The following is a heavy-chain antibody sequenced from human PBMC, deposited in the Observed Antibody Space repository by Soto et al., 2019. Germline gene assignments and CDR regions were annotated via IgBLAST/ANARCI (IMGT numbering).Heavy chain of an antibody. Sequence: QVQLQESGPGLVKPSETLSLTCTVSGGSISSYYWSWIRQPPGKGLEWIGYIYYSGSTNYNPSLKSRVTISVDTSKNQFSLKLSSVTAADTAVYYCARGGGGSDWYFDLWGRGTLVTVSS. J-gene: IGHJ2*01. CDR1: GGSISSYY. CDR3: ARGGGGSDWYFDL. CDR2: IYYSGST. V-gene: IGHV4-59*01. D-gene: IGHD3-16*01.